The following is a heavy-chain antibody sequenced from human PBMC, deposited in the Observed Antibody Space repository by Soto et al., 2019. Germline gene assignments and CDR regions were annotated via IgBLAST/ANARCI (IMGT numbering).Heavy chain of an antibody. CDR1: GFSFITYW. CDR3: VRAISGSFAL. CDR2: IKEDGSEK. V-gene: IGHV3-7*04. Sequence: EVQLVESGGGLVQSGGSLRLSCEASGFSFITYWMNWVRQAPGKGLEWLASIKEDGSEKQYVDSVKGRFTISRDNSQNALYWQMNSLSDEDTALDYCVRAISGSFALWGQGTLVIVSS. J-gene: IGHJ4*02. D-gene: IGHD3-9*01.